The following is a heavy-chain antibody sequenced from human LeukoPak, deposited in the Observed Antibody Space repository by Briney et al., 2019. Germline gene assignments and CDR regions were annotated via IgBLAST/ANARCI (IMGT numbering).Heavy chain of an antibody. CDR1: GFTFSSYA. J-gene: IGHJ4*02. Sequence: GGSLRLSCAASGFTFSSYAMSWVRQAPGKGLEWVSGISGNSGYTYYADSVKGRFTISRDNSKNTLYLQMNSLRAEDTAVYYCAKAPYYSSSWYFFDYWGQGTLVTVSS. D-gene: IGHD6-13*01. CDR2: ISGNSGYT. CDR3: AKAPYYSSSWYFFDY. V-gene: IGHV3-23*01.